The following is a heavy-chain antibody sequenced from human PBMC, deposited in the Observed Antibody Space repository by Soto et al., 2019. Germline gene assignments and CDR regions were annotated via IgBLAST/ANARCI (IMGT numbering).Heavy chain of an antibody. CDR1: GFTFSSYG. V-gene: IGHV3-33*01. D-gene: IGHD3-22*01. Sequence: LRLSCAASGFTFSSYGMHWVRQAPGKGLEWVAVIWYDGSNKYYADSVKGRFTISRDNSKNTLYLQMNSLRAEDTAVYYCARLGGYYYDSSGYPVDYWGQGTLVTVSP. J-gene: IGHJ4*02. CDR2: IWYDGSNK. CDR3: ARLGGYYYDSSGYPVDY.